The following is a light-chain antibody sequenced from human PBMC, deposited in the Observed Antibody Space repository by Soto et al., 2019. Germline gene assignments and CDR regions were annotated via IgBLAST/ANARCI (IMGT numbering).Light chain of an antibody. CDR2: DAS. CDR3: QDYNSYPVT. Sequence: DIQVTQSPATLSASVGARVTITCRARQNIGNWLAWYQQKPGKAPKLLIYDASTLESGVPSRFSGSGSGTEFTLTISSLQPEDVATYYCQDYNSYPVTFGQGTRL. V-gene: IGKV1-5*01. CDR1: QNIGNW. J-gene: IGKJ5*01.